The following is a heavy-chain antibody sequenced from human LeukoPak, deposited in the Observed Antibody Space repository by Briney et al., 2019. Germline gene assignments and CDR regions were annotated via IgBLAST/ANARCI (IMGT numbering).Heavy chain of an antibody. CDR1: GGSISNYY. CDR2: IYYSGST. CDR3: ARGGGTFDY. J-gene: IGHJ4*02. Sequence: SEALSLTCTLSGGSISNYYWNWIRQPPGKGLDWIGYIYYSGSTKYNPSLKSRVTISVDTSKNQFSLMLSSVTAADTAVYYCARGGGTFDYWGQGTLVTVSS. V-gene: IGHV4-59*01. D-gene: IGHD1-1*01.